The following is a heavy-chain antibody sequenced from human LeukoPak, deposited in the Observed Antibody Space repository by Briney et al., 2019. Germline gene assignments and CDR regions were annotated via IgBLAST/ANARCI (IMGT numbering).Heavy chain of an antibody. Sequence: GGSLRLSCAVSELTVRSDYMSWVRQAPGKGLEWVSVIYSGGNTYYADSVKGRFTISRDNSDNTLYLQMNSLRPEDTAVYYCARGGGAFCGDDCYRNFDYWGQGTLVTVSS. V-gene: IGHV3-66*02. J-gene: IGHJ4*02. CDR3: ARGGGAFCGDDCYRNFDY. D-gene: IGHD2-21*02. CDR2: IYSGGNT. CDR1: ELTVRSDY.